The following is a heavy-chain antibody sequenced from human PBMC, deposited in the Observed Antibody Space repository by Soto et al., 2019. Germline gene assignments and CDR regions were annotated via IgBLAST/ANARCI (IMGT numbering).Heavy chain of an antibody. J-gene: IGHJ6*02. CDR3: ARAQRVSSFYYYYYGMDV. V-gene: IGHV1-69*13. CDR2: IIPIFGTA. Sequence: SVKVSCKASGGTFSSYAISWVRQAPGQGLEWMGGIIPIFGTANYAQKFQGRVTITADESTSTAYMELSSLRSEDTAVYYCARAQRVSSFYYYYYGMDVWGQGTTVTVSS. D-gene: IGHD6-6*01. CDR1: GGTFSSYA.